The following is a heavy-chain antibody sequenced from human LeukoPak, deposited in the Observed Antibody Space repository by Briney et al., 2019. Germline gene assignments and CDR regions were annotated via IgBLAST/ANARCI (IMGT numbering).Heavy chain of an antibody. CDR2: IYYSGST. V-gene: IGHV4-59*01. Sequence: SETLSLTCTVSGGSISSYYWSWIRQPPGKGLEWIGFIYYSGSTNYNPSLKSRVTISVDTSKNQFSLKLSSVTAADTAVYYCAREIVVVQQDAFDIWGQGTMVTVSS. CDR1: GGSISSYY. D-gene: IGHD3-22*01. CDR3: AREIVVVQQDAFDI. J-gene: IGHJ3*02.